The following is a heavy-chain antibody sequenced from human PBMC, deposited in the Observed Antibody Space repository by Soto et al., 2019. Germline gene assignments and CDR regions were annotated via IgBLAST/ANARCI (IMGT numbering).Heavy chain of an antibody. V-gene: IGHV4-59*07. CDR1: GGSISSYY. D-gene: IGHD6-13*01. CDR3: ARGPPLIAAAGTGDYYYYMDV. Sequence: SDTLCLTCTVSGGSISSYYWSGIRQPPGKGLEWIGYIYYSGSTDYNPSLKSRVTISVDTSKNQFSLKLSSVTAADTAVYYCARGPPLIAAAGTGDYYYYMDVWGKGTTVT. CDR2: IYYSGST. J-gene: IGHJ6*03.